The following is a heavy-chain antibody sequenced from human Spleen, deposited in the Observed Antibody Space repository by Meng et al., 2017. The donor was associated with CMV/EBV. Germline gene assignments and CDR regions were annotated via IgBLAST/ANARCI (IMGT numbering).Heavy chain of an antibody. Sequence: GESLKISCAASGFTFSSYEMNWVRQAPGKGLEWVSYISSSGSLIYYVDSVRGRFTVSRDNAKNLVFLQMNSLRAEDTALYYCARDHWYPDFWGQGTLVTVSS. CDR1: GFTFSSYE. V-gene: IGHV3-48*03. D-gene: IGHD6-13*01. CDR2: ISSSGSLI. CDR3: ARDHWYPDF. J-gene: IGHJ4*02.